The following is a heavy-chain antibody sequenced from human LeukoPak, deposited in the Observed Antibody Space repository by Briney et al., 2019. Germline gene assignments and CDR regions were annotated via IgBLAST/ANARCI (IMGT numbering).Heavy chain of an antibody. V-gene: IGHV4-59*08. CDR1: GGSISSYY. J-gene: IGHJ4*02. CDR2: IYYSGST. D-gene: IGHD5-24*01. CDR3: ARHSYQMATMNYFDY. Sequence: SETLSLTCTVSGGSISSYYWSWIRQPPGKGLEWIGYIYYSGSTNYNPSLKSRVTISVDTSKNQFSLKLSSVTAADTAVYYCARHSYQMATMNYFDYWGQGTLVAVSS.